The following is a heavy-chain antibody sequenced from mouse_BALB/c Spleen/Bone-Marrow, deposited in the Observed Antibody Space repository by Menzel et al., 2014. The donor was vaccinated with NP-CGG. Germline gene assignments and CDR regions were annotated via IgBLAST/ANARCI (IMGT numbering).Heavy chain of an antibody. D-gene: IGHD3-1*01. CDR1: GFTFSSFG. CDR2: ISSGSSTI. J-gene: IGHJ3*01. CDR3: ARGAARATWFAY. V-gene: IGHV5-17*02. Sequence: EVKVVESGGGLVQPGGSRKLSCAASGFTFSSFGKHWVRQAPEKGLEWVAYISSGSSTIYYADTVKGRFTISRDNPKNTLFLQMTSLRSEDTAMYYCARGAARATWFAYWGQGTLVTVSA.